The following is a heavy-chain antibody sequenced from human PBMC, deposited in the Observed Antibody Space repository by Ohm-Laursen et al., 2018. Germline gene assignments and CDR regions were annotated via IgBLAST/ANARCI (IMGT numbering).Heavy chain of an antibody. Sequence: ATVKISCKASGYTFSDFYIHWFRQAPIEGLEWMGWIDPHFGGTNYAPKFQGRVTMTSDTSVTTAFMALSSLRSDDTAVYYCAIQTHHEAFDIWGQGTMVTVSS. V-gene: IGHV1-2*02. J-gene: IGHJ3*02. CDR1: GYTFSDFY. CDR3: AIQTHHEAFDI. CDR2: IDPHFGGT.